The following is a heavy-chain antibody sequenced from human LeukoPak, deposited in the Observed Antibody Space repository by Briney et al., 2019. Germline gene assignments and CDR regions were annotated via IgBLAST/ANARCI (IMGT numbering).Heavy chain of an antibody. CDR3: ARDLHFWSNLDIMFEL. Sequence: GGSLRLSCAASGFTFSSYGMHWVRQAPGKGLEWVALIWYDGSNKYYADSVKGRFTISRDNSKNTLYLQMNSLRAEDTAVYYCARDLHFWSNLDIMFELWGQGTLVTVSS. D-gene: IGHD3-3*02. J-gene: IGHJ4*02. CDR2: IWYDGSNK. V-gene: IGHV3-33*01. CDR1: GFTFSSYG.